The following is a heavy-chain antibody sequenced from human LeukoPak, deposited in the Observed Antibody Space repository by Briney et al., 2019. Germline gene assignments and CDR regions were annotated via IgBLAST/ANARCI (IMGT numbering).Heavy chain of an antibody. Sequence: ASVKVSCKASGGTFSSYAISWVRQAHGQGLEWMGRIIPILGIANYAQKFQGRVTITADKSTSTAYMELSSLRSEDTAVYYCAREEGYSYGFDYWGQGTLVTVSS. CDR2: IIPILGIA. J-gene: IGHJ4*02. CDR3: AREEGYSYGFDY. D-gene: IGHD5-18*01. V-gene: IGHV1-69*04. CDR1: GGTFSSYA.